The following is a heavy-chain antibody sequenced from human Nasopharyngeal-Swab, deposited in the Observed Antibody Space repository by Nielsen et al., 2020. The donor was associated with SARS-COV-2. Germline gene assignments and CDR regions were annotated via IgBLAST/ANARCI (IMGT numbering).Heavy chain of an antibody. CDR3: ARGPSRELQGAQGDY. V-gene: IGHV3-21*01. J-gene: IGHJ4*02. D-gene: IGHD5-24*01. CDR2: ISSSSSYI. Sequence: WIRQPPGKGLEWVSSISSSSSYIYYADSVKGRFTISRDNAKNSLYPQMNSLRAEDTAVYYCARGPSRELQGAQGDYWGQGTLVTVSS.